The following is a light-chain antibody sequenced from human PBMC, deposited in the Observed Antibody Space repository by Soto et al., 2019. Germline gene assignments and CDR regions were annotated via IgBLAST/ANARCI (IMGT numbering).Light chain of an antibody. V-gene: IGKV3D-15*01. CDR3: QQYNDWPPIT. CDR1: QSVSSS. J-gene: IGKJ5*01. Sequence: EIVLTQSPGTLSLSPGERATLSCRASQSVSSSYVAWYQQKPGQAPRLLICGTFTRATGIPARFSGSGSGTDFTLTISSLQSGDFAVYYCQQYNDWPPITFGQGKRLEI. CDR2: GTF.